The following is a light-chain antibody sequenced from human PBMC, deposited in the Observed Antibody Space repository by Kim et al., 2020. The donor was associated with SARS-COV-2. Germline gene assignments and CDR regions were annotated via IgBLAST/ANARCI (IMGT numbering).Light chain of an antibody. CDR1: QGIKNN. CDR3: QQLNSYPS. V-gene: IGKV1-9*01. Sequence: SPSVGDIVTSTCRARQGIKNNLAWYQQKPGKAPKVLINAASTLQSGVRSRFSGSGSGADFTLTISSLQPEDFATYYCQQLNSYPSFGGGTKVDIK. CDR2: AAS. J-gene: IGKJ4*01.